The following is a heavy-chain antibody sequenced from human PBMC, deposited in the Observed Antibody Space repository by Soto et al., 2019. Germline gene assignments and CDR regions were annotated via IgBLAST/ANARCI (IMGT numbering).Heavy chain of an antibody. CDR3: RYCSSTSCRNSFDY. CDR1: GYTFTGYA. V-gene: IGHV1-3*01. Sequence: ASVKVSCKASGYTFTGYAMHWVRQALGQRLEWMGWINAGNGNTKYSQKFQGRVTITRDTSASTAYMELSSLRSEDTAVYYCRYCSSTSCRNSFDYWGQGTLVTVSS. CDR2: INAGNGNT. J-gene: IGHJ4*02. D-gene: IGHD2-2*01.